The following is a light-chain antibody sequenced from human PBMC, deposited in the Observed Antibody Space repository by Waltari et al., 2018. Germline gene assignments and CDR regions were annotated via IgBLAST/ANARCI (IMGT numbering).Light chain of an antibody. J-gene: IGKJ1*01. CDR3: QQYNDWPRT. Sequence: EIVMTQSPAILSASPGERATLPCRAIQSVSTNLAWYQQKPGQAPRLLIYGASTRATGIPDRFSGSGSGTEFTLTISSLQSEDFVVYSCQQYNDWPRTFGQGTKVEIK. CDR1: QSVSTN. V-gene: IGKV3-15*01. CDR2: GAS.